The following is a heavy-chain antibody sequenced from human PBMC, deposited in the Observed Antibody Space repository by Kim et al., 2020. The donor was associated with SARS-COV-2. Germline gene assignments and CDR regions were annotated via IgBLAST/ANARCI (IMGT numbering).Heavy chain of an antibody. D-gene: IGHD3-9*01. Sequence: KGRFTISRDNAKNTLYLQMNSLRAEDTAVYYCARGATYYDILTGYYSFDYWGQGTLVTVSS. J-gene: IGHJ4*02. V-gene: IGHV3-74*01. CDR3: ARGATYYDILTGYYSFDY.